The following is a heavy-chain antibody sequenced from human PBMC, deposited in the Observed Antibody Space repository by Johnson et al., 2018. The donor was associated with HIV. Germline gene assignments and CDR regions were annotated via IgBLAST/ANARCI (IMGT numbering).Heavy chain of an antibody. D-gene: IGHD1-26*01. CDR3: ARGDGGSTDAFDI. Sequence: VQVVESGGGVVQPGRSLRLSCAASGFTFSSNYMSWVRQAPGKGLEWVSVIYSGGSTYYADSVKGRFTISRDNSKNTLYLQMNSLRAEDTAVYYCARGDGGSTDAFDIWGQGTMVTVSS. CDR2: IYSGGST. CDR1: GFTFSSNY. V-gene: IGHV3-66*01. J-gene: IGHJ3*02.